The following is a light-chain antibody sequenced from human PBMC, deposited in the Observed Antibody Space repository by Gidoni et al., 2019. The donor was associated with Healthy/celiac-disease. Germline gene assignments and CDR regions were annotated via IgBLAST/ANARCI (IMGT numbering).Light chain of an antibody. V-gene: IGKV3-11*01. CDR3: QQRRGT. CDR1: QSVSSY. CDR2: DAS. Sequence: EIVLTQSPATLSLSPGERATLSCRASQSVSSYLAWYQQKPGQAPRLLIYDASNRATGIPARFSGSGSGTAFTLTISSLEPEDFAVYYCQQRRGTFGQGTKVEIK. J-gene: IGKJ1*01.